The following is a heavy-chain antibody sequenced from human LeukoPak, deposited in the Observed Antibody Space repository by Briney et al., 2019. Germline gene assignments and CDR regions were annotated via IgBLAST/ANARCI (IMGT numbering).Heavy chain of an antibody. Sequence: ASVKVYCKVSGFSLTELSMHWVRQAPGKGPEWMGGFNPRDGETYFAQNFQGRVTLTEDTSTDTSSMELRSLKSDDTAVYYCATSDRQFCSPTSCYMPFDYWGLGTLVIVSS. D-gene: IGHD2-2*02. CDR3: ATSDRQFCSPTSCYMPFDY. V-gene: IGHV1-24*01. J-gene: IGHJ4*02. CDR1: GFSLTELS. CDR2: FNPRDGET.